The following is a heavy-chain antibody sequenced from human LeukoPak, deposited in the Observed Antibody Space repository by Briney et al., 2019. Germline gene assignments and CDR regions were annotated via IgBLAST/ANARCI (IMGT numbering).Heavy chain of an antibody. Sequence: SETLSLTCTVSRGSTNSYYWSWIRQPPGKGLEWIAYIYYSGTTNYNPSLKSRVSVSIDAAKNQFSLNLSSVTAAETAVYYCARYFGGSFDHWGQGTLVTVSS. D-gene: IGHD3-16*01. CDR1: RGSTNSYY. CDR3: ARYFGGSFDH. J-gene: IGHJ4*02. V-gene: IGHV4-59*08. CDR2: IYYSGTT.